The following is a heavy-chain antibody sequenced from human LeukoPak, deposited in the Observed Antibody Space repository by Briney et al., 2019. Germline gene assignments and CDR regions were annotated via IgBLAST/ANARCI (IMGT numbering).Heavy chain of an antibody. CDR2: IRYDGSNK. CDR3: ARDDRTAGTFDY. J-gene: IGHJ4*02. Sequence: GGSLRLSCAASGFPFSNYGIHWVRQAPGKGLEWVTFIRYDGSNKYYADSVKGRFTISRDNSKNTLYLQMNSLRAEDTAVYYCARDDRTAGTFDYWGQGTLVTVSS. V-gene: IGHV3-30*02. D-gene: IGHD6-13*01. CDR1: GFPFSNYG.